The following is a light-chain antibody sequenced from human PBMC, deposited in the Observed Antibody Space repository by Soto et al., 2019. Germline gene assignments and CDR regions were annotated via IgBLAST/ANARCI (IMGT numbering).Light chain of an antibody. CDR2: EDK. J-gene: IGLJ3*02. V-gene: IGLV6-57*04. Sequence: NFMLTQPHSMSESPGKTITISCTRSSGSIASHYVQWYQQRPGSAPTTVIYEDKRRPSGVPDRFSGSIDSSSNSASLTTSGRGAEDEADYYCQSYNTSEHWVFGGGTKLTV. CDR1: SGSIASHY. CDR3: QSYNTSEHWV.